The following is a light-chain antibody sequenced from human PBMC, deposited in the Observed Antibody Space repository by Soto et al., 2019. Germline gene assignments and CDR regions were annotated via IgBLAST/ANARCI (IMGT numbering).Light chain of an antibody. Sequence: QSVLTQPPSVSGAPGQRVTISCTGSSSNIGAGYDVHWYQQLPGTAPKLLIYGNSNRPSGVPDRFSGSKSGTSASLAITGVQAEDEADYYCQSYDISLSVVFDGGTKVTVL. V-gene: IGLV1-40*01. J-gene: IGLJ2*01. CDR3: QSYDISLSVV. CDR2: GNS. CDR1: SSNIGAGYD.